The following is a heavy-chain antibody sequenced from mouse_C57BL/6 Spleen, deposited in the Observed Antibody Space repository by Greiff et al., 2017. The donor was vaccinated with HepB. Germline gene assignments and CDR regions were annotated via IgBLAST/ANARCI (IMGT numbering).Heavy chain of an antibody. V-gene: IGHV1-62-2*01. CDR3: ARHEEWETAQATSWFAY. Sequence: QVQLQQSGAELVKPGASVKLSCKASGYTFTEYTIHWVKQRSGQGLEWIGWFYPGSGSIKYNEKFKDKATLTADKSSSTVYMEVSRLTSEDSAVYFCARHEEWETAQATSWFAYWGQGTLVTVSA. CDR2: FYPGSGSI. J-gene: IGHJ3*01. D-gene: IGHD3-2*02. CDR1: GYTFTEYT.